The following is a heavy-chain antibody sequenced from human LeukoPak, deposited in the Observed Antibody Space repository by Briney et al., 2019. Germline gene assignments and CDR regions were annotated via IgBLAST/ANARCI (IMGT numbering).Heavy chain of an antibody. CDR2: IFPDGQT. D-gene: IGHD4-17*01. J-gene: IGHJ4*02. Sequence: TGGSLRLSCALSGLTVNDNYMSWVRQAPGKGLEWVSLIFPDGQTYYADFVQGRFSISRDMSRNNLFLDMSSLRAEDTAVFFCARAYPVYGDFDYWGQGTLVTVSS. CDR3: ARAYPVYGDFDY. V-gene: IGHV3-53*01. CDR1: GLTVNDNY.